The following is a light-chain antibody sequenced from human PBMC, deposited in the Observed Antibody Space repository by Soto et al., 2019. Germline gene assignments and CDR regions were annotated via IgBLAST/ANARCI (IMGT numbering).Light chain of an antibody. CDR2: TSS. V-gene: IGKV1-27*01. J-gene: IGKJ1*01. CDR3: QQYETSSGT. CDR1: QGIGNY. Sequence: DIPITQSPSSLSASVGDRVTITCRASQGIGNYLAWYQQKPGKVPKLLIYTSSTLPSGVPSRFRGSGSGTKFTLTIARLQPDDFETYYCQQYETSSGTFGPRTKVDIK.